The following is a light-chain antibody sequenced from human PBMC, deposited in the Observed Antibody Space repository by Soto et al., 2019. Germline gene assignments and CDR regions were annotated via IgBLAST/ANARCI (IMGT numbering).Light chain of an antibody. V-gene: IGLV2-14*01. CDR3: SSYTSNSAVV. J-gene: IGLJ2*01. CDR2: EVN. Sequence: QSALTQPASVSGSPGQSITISCTGTSSDIGAYIYVSWYQQHPGKAPKLMIYEVNNRPSGVSNRFSGSQSGNTAYLTISGLQAEDEADYYCSSYTSNSAVVFGGGTKLTVL. CDR1: SSDIGAYIY.